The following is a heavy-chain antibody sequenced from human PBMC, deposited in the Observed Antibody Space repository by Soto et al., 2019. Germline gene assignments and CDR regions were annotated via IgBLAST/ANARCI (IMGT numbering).Heavy chain of an antibody. Sequence: HSVRQAPAQGLEWMGWINGGNGNTKYSQKFRDRVTITRDASASTGYMERSSLRSEDTAVQHCARGKGMPETSYFYSMVVWG. D-gene: IGHD2-2*01. J-gene: IGHJ6*03. V-gene: IGHV1-3*01. CDR3: ARGKGMPETSYFYSMVV. CDR2: INGGNGNT.